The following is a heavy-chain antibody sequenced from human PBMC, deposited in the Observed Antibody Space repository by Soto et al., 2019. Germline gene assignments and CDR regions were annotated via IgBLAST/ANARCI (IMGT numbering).Heavy chain of an antibody. CDR2: ISAHNGNT. CDR1: GYACTSYG. V-gene: IGHV1-18*01. Sequence: QVHLVQYGAEVKKPGASVKVSCKASGYACTSYGITWVRQAPGQGLEWMGWISAHNGNTDYAQKLQGRVIVTRDTSTSTAYMELRSLRSDDTALYYCARGRYGDYWGQGALVTVSS. J-gene: IGHJ4*02. D-gene: IGHD1-1*01. CDR3: ARGRYGDY.